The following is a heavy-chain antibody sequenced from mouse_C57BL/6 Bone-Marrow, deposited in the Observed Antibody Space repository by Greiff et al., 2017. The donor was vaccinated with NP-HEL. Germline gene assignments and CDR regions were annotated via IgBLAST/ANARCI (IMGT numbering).Heavy chain of an antibody. D-gene: IGHD2-2*01. CDR1: GIDFSRYW. V-gene: IGHV4-1*01. CDR3: ARQGMVTTPFAY. CDR2: INPDSSTI. J-gene: IGHJ3*01. Sequence: EASGIDFSRYWMSWVRRAPGKGLEWIGEINPDSSTINYAPSLKDKFIISRDNAKNTLYLQMSKVRSEDTALYYCARQGMVTTPFAYWGQGTLVTVSA.